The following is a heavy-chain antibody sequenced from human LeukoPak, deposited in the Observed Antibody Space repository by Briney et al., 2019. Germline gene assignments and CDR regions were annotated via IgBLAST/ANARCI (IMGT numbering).Heavy chain of an antibody. J-gene: IGHJ4*02. CDR3: ARGNYYDSDVYYYKLDY. CDR2: IYSGGST. CDR1: GFTVSSNY. V-gene: IGHV3-66*01. D-gene: IGHD3-22*01. Sequence: GGSLRLSCAASGFTVSSNYMSWVRQAPGKGLEWVSVIYSGGSTYYADSVKGRFTISRDNAKNSLYLQMNSLRVEDTAVYYCARGNYYDSDVYYYKLDYWGQGTLVTVSS.